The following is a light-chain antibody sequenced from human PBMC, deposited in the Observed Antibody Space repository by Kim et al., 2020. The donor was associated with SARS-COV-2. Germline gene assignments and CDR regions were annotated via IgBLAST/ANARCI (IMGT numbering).Light chain of an antibody. CDR2: DGT. CDR1: SSDVGGY. CDR3: SSETSSRNEWV. V-gene: IGLV2-14*03. J-gene: IGLJ3*02. Sequence: QSALTQPASVSGSPGQSITISCIGTSSDVGGYVSWYQQHAGKAPKLMMYDGTNRPSGVSNRFSGSKSGNLASLTISWLQPEDEADYYCSSETSSRNEWVFGGGTQLTVL.